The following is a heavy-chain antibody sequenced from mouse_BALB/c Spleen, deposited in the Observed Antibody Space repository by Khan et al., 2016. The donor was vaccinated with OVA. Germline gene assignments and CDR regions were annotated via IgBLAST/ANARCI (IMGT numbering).Heavy chain of an antibody. Sequence: IQLVQSGPELMKPGASVKISCKASGYSFTSYYLHWVMQSPGESLEWIGYVDPFSGGTTYNQKFKGKATLTVDKSSSTAYMHLSNLTSEDSAVYYCTRHDYVAWFTYWGQGTLVTVSA. J-gene: IGHJ3*01. CDR3: TRHDYVAWFTY. V-gene: IGHV1S135*01. CDR1: GYSFTSYY. D-gene: IGHD2-4*01. CDR2: VDPFSGGT.